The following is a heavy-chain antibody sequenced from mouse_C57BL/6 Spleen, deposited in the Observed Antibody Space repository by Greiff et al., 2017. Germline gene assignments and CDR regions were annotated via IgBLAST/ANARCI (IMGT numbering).Heavy chain of an antibody. D-gene: IGHD1-1*01. Sequence: ESGPGLVKPSQSLSLTCSVTGYSITSGYYWNWIRQFPGNKLEWMGYISYDGSNNYNPSLKNRISITRDTSKNQFFLKLNSVTTEDTATYYCARRVLRSYYFDYWGQGTTLTVSS. CDR1: GYSITSGYY. CDR3: ARRVLRSYYFDY. J-gene: IGHJ2*01. CDR2: ISYDGSN. V-gene: IGHV3-6*01.